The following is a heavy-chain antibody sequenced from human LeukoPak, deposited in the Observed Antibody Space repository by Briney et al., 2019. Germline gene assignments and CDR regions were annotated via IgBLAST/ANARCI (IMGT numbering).Heavy chain of an antibody. J-gene: IGHJ3*02. CDR3: ARRGGSRGWGAFDI. Sequence: PGESLRLSCAASGFTFTNYVMNRVRQAPGKGLEWVSSITGTADKTYDADSVKGRFTIARDNSKNTLSLQMSSLRVEDTAIYYCARRGGSRGWGAFDIWGQGTIVTVSS. D-gene: IGHD6-19*01. CDR2: ITGTADKT. V-gene: IGHV3-23*01. CDR1: GFTFTNYV.